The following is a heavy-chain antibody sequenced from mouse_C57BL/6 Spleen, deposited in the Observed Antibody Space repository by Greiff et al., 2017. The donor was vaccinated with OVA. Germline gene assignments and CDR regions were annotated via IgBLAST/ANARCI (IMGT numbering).Heavy chain of an antibody. J-gene: IGHJ3*01. CDR3: AGGYFPFAY. CDR2: IYPGSGST. Sequence: QVQLQQSGAELVKPGASVKMSCKASGYTFTSYWLTWVQQRPGQGLEWIGDIYPGSGSTNYNEKFKSTATLTVDTSSSTAYMQHSILTSEDSAVYYCAGGYFPFAYWGQGTLFTVSA. V-gene: IGHV1-55*01. CDR1: GYTFTSYW. D-gene: IGHD2-3*01.